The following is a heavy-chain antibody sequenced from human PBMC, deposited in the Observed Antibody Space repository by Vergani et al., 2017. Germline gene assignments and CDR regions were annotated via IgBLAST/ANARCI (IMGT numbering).Heavy chain of an antibody. V-gene: IGHV3-33*01. D-gene: IGHD2-15*01. CDR1: GFTFSSYG. Sequence: QVQLVESGGGVVQPGRSLRLSCAASGFTFSSYGMHWVRQAPGKGLEWVAVIWYDGSNKYYADSVKGRFIISRDNSKNTLYLQMNSLRAEDTAVYYCARSGGRLLYGMDVWGQGTTVTVSS. CDR2: IWYDGSNK. CDR3: ARSGGRLLYGMDV. J-gene: IGHJ6*02.